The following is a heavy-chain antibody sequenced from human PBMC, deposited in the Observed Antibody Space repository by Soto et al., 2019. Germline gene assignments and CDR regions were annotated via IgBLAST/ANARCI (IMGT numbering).Heavy chain of an antibody. CDR3: ARRGTNSPFDY. CDR1: GYNFASYW. V-gene: IGHV5-51*01. CDR2: IYPGDSDT. D-gene: IGHD2-8*01. Sequence: QALKISCKGSGYNFASYWIGWVRQMPGKGLEWMGIIYPGDSDTKYSPSFQGQVTISADKSISTAYLQWSSLKASDTAMYYCARRGTNSPFDYWGQGTLVTVSS. J-gene: IGHJ4*02.